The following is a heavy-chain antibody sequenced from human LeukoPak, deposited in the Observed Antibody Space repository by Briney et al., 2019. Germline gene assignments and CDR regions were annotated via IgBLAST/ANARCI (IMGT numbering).Heavy chain of an antibody. Sequence: ASVKVSCKASGYTFTRYDINWVRQATGQGLEWMGWINPNSGGTNYAQKFQGRDTMTRDTSISTAYMELSRLRSDDTAVYYCARVRYRGTIFGVVTPYYFDYWGQGTLVTVSS. CDR2: INPNSGGT. V-gene: IGHV1-2*02. D-gene: IGHD3-3*01. CDR1: GYTFTRYD. CDR3: ARVRYRGTIFGVVTPYYFDY. J-gene: IGHJ4*02.